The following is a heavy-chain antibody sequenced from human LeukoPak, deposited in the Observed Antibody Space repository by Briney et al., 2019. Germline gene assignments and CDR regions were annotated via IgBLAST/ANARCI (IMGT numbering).Heavy chain of an antibody. CDR2: ISGSSSHI. D-gene: IGHD6-13*01. Sequence: GGSLRLSCEASGFTFSDYYLSWIRQAPGKGLEWISYISGSSSHINYADSVKGGFTISRDNAKKSVYLQMDSLRAEDTAVYYCARDQIGSWWGQGTLVIVSS. CDR1: GFTFSDYY. V-gene: IGHV3-11*06. CDR3: ARDQIGSW. J-gene: IGHJ4*02.